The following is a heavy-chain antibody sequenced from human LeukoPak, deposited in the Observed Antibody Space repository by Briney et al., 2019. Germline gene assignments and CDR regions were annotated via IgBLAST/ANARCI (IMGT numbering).Heavy chain of an antibody. J-gene: IGHJ4*02. Sequence: SETLSLTCTVSGGSISSYYWSWIRQPPGKGLEWIGYIYYSGSTNYNPSLKSRVTISVDTSKNQFSLKLSSVTAADTAVYYCARTPLICTNGVCQTTRVYFDYWGQGTLVTVSS. V-gene: IGHV4-59*01. CDR1: GGSISSYY. D-gene: IGHD2-8*01. CDR2: IYYSGST. CDR3: ARTPLICTNGVCQTTRVYFDY.